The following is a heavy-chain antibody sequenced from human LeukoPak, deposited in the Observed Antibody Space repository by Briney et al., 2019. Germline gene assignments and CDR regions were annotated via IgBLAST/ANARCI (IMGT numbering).Heavy chain of an antibody. CDR2: ISSSSSYI. CDR3: ARVPETTPWYFDL. V-gene: IGHV3-21*01. CDR1: GFSFSTYS. J-gene: IGHJ2*01. Sequence: GGSLRLSCAASGFSFSTYSMNWVRQAPGKGLEWVSSISSSSSYIYYADSLKGRFTISRDNAKNSLYLQMNSLRVEDTAVYYCARVPETTPWYFDLWGRGTLVTVSS. D-gene: IGHD1-1*01.